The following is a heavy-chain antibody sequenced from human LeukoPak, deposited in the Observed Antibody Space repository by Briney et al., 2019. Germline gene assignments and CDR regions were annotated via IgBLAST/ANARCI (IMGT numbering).Heavy chain of an antibody. J-gene: IGHJ3*02. CDR2: ISGSGST. Sequence: PGGSLRLSCAASGFTFSNYAMSWVRQAPGKGLEWVSAISGSGSTYYADSVKGRFTISRDNSKNTLYLQMNSLRAEDTAVYYCARDGDCSSTSCSPLKKGAFDIWGQGTMVTVSS. CDR3: ARDGDCSSTSCSPLKKGAFDI. CDR1: GFTFSNYA. D-gene: IGHD2-2*01. V-gene: IGHV3-23*01.